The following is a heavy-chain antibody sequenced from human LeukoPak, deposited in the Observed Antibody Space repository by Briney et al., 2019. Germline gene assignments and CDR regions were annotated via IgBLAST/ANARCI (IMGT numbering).Heavy chain of an antibody. CDR3: ARYYGDYGSSRFDP. CDR1: GGSISSYY. CDR2: ICTSGST. J-gene: IGHJ5*02. D-gene: IGHD4-17*01. V-gene: IGHV4-4*07. Sequence: PSETLSLTCTVSGGSISSYYWSWIRQPAGKGLEWIGRICTSGSTNYNPSLKSRVTMSVDTSKNQFSLKLSSVTAADTAVYYCARYYGDYGSSRFDPWGQGTLVTVSS.